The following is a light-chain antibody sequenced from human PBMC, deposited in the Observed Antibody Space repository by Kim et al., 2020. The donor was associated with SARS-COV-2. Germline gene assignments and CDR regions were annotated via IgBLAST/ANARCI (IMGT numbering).Light chain of an antibody. CDR3: QQYGSSHYT. CDR2: AIS. V-gene: IGKV3-20*01. J-gene: IGKJ2*01. Sequence: LSPGERATPSCRASQSVSSSYLAWYHQKPGEAPRLLIYAISSRATGIPDRFSGSGSGTDFTLTISRLEPEDFAVYYCQQYGSSHYTFGQGTKLEI. CDR1: QSVSSSY.